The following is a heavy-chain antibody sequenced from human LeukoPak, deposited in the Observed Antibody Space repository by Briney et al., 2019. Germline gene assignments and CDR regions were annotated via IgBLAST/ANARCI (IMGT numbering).Heavy chain of an antibody. D-gene: IGHD3-22*01. J-gene: IGHJ4*02. Sequence: PSETLSLTCTVSGGSISSSSYYWGWIRQPPGKGLEWIGSIYYSGSTYYNPSLKSRVTISVDTSKNQFSLKLSSVTAADTAVYYCARLPLERLLPYFDYWGQGTLVTVSS. CDR2: IYYSGST. V-gene: IGHV4-39*01. CDR3: ARLPLERLLPYFDY. CDR1: GGSISSSSYY.